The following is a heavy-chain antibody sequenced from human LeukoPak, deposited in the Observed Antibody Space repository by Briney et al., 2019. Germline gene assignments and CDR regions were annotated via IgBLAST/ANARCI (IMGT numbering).Heavy chain of an antibody. V-gene: IGHV1-2*02. CDR1: GYTFTGYY. J-gene: IGHJ6*03. CDR3: ARSDQFPYYMDV. D-gene: IGHD2-2*01. Sequence: GASVKVSCKASGYTFTGYYMHWVRQAPGQGLEWMGWINPSSGDTNYAQRFQGRVTMTRDTSISTAYMELSRLRSDDTAVYYCARSDQFPYYMDVWGKGTTVTVSS. CDR2: INPSSGDT.